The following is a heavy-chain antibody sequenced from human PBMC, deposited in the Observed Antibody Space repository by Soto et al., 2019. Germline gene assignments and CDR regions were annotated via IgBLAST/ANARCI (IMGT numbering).Heavy chain of an antibody. J-gene: IGHJ4*02. CDR2: IYYSGST. D-gene: IGHD5-18*01. CDR1: GVSLTSGTYY. Sequence: SETLSLTCTVSGVSLTSGTYYWSWIRQHPGKGLEWIGYIYYSGSTYYNPSLKSRVTISVDTSKNQFSLKLSSVTAADTAVYYCARSRYSYGSYPFDYWGQGTLVTVSS. V-gene: IGHV4-31*03. CDR3: ARSRYSYGSYPFDY.